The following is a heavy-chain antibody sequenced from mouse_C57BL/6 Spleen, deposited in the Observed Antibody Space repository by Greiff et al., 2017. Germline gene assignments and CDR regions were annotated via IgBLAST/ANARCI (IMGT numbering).Heavy chain of an antibody. D-gene: IGHD2-4*01. CDR3: ARNDYSWFAY. J-gene: IGHJ3*01. V-gene: IGHV3-6*01. Sequence: VQLKESGPGLVKPSQSLSLTCSVTGYSITSGYYWNWIRQFPGNKLEWMGYISYDGSNNSNPSLKNRISITRDTSKNQFFLKLNSVTTEDTATYYCARNDYSWFAYWGQGTLVTVSA. CDR2: ISYDGSN. CDR1: GYSITSGYY.